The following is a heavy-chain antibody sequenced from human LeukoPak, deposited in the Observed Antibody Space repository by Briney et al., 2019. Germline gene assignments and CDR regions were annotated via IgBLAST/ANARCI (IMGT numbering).Heavy chain of an antibody. CDR1: GFSFTSYW. J-gene: IGHJ6*03. V-gene: IGHV5-51*01. Sequence: GESLKISCKGSGFSFTSYWIGWVRQMPGKGLEWMGIIYPGDSETIYSPSFQGQVTISADKSINTAYLQWSSLKAWDTAMYYCARRPYSNSSGGYMDVWGTGTTVTVSS. CDR3: ARRPYSNSSGGYMDV. D-gene: IGHD6-6*01. CDR2: IYPGDSET.